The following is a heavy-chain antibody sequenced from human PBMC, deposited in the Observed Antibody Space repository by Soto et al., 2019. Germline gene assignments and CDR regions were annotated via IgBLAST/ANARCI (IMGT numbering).Heavy chain of an antibody. CDR2: IYYSGST. CDR3: ARETGYCSGGSCGWFDP. CDR1: GCSIIGSY. V-gene: IGHV4-59*01. D-gene: IGHD2-15*01. J-gene: IGHJ5*02. Sequence: XETLSLTCTVSGCSIIGSYWSWIRQPPGKGLEWIGYIYYSGSTNYNPSLKSRVTISIDTSNNQFSLKLSSVTAADTAVYYCARETGYCSGGSCGWFDPWGQGTLVTVSS.